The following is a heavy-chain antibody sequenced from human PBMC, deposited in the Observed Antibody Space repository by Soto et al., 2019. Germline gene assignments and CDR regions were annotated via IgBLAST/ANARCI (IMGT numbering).Heavy chain of an antibody. D-gene: IGHD6-13*01. CDR3: ARGLGISTAAPFDY. CDR1: GYRFTTYG. J-gene: IGHJ4*02. V-gene: IGHV1-18*01. CDR2: INTFNGNT. Sequence: GASVKVSCKASGYRFTTYGLNWVRQAPGQRPEWMAWINTFNGNTYSAQKFQGRVTMTTDTSTSTVFMELRSLTSDDTAMYYCARGLGISTAAPFDYWGQGTLVTVSS.